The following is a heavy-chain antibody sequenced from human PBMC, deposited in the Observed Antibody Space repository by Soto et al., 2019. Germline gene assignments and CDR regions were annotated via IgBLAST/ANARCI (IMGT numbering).Heavy chain of an antibody. CDR1: GGSISSGGYS. D-gene: IGHD3-16*01. CDR3: ARGRYDYVWGSYYYYYYGMDV. V-gene: IGHV4-30-2*01. J-gene: IGHJ6*02. CDR2: IYHSGST. Sequence: SETLSLTCAVSGGSISSGGYSWSWIRQPPGKGLEWIGYIYHSGSTYYNPSLKSRVTISVDRSKNQFSLKLSSVTAADTAVYYCARGRYDYVWGSYYYYYYGMDVWGQGTTVTVSS.